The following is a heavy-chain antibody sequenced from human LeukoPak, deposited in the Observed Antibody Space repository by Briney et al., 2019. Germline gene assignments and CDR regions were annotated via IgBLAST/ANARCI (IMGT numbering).Heavy chain of an antibody. CDR2: IYYSGST. D-gene: IGHD4-17*01. CDR1: GGSISSYY. J-gene: IGHJ4*02. Sequence: KSSETLSLTCTVSGGSISSYYWSWIRQPPGKGLEWIGYIYYSGSTNYNPSLKSRVTISVDTSKNQIFLKLSSVTAADTAVYYCARLSTVTTSFDYWGQGTLVTVSS. V-gene: IGHV4-59*01. CDR3: ARLSTVTTSFDY.